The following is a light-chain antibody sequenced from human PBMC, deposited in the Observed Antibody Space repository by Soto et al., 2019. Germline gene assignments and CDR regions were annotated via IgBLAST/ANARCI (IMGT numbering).Light chain of an antibody. V-gene: IGKV1-12*01. CDR3: QQANSFPYT. Sequence: DIQMTQSPSSVSASGGDRVTITCRASQAISSWLAWYQQKPGKAPKLLIYAASTLQRGVPSRFSGSGSGTDFTLTISSLQPEDFATYYCQQANSFPYTFGQGTKLEIK. CDR1: QAISSW. CDR2: AAS. J-gene: IGKJ2*01.